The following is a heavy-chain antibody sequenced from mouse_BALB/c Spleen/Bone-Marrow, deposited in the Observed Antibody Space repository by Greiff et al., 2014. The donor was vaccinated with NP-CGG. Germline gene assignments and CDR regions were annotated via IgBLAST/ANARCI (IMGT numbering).Heavy chain of an antibody. D-gene: IGHD2-1*01. J-gene: IGHJ1*01. CDR2: IRNKANGYTT. CDR3: ARDKNYGSYWYFDV. Sequence: DVMLVESGGGLVQPGGSLRLSCATSGFTFTDYYMSWVRQPPGKALEWLGFIRNKANGYTTEYSASVKGRFTISRDNSQSILYLQMNTLRAEDSATCYCARDKNYGSYWYFDVWGAGTTVTVSS. V-gene: IGHV7-3*02. CDR1: GFTFTDYY.